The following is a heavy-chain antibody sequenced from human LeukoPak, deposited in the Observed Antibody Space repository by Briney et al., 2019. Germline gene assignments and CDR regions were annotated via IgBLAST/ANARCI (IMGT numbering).Heavy chain of an antibody. V-gene: IGHV3-30*04. Sequence: GGSLRLSCAASGFTFSSYAMHWVRQAPGKGLEWVAVISYDGSNKYYADSVKGRFTIPRDNSKNTLYLQMNSLRAEDTAVYYCASNRDSSGYLVSMGYWGQGTLVTVSS. CDR2: ISYDGSNK. CDR1: GFTFSSYA. D-gene: IGHD3-22*01. J-gene: IGHJ4*02. CDR3: ASNRDSSGYLVSMGY.